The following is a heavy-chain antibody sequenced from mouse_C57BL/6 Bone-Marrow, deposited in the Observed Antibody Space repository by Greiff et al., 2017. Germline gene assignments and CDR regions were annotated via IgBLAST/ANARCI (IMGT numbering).Heavy chain of an antibody. V-gene: IGHV5-2*03. J-gene: IGHJ3*01. CDR2: INSDGGST. Sequence: EVKVEESGGGLVQPGESLKLSCESNEYEFPSHDMSWVRKTPEKRLELVAAINSDGGSTYYPDTMERRFIISRDNTKKTLYLQMSSLRSEDTALYYCASYGYDRGAWFAYWGQGTLVTVSA. D-gene: IGHD2-2*01. CDR1: EYEFPSHD. CDR3: ASYGYDRGAWFAY.